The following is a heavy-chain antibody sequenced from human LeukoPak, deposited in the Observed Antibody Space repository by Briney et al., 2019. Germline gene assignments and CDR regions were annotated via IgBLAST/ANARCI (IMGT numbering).Heavy chain of an antibody. J-gene: IGHJ4*02. CDR1: GFTFSSYA. Sequence: GGSLRLSCAASGFTFSSYAMSWVRQAPGKGLEWVSAISGSGGSTYYADSVKGRFTISRDNSKNTLYLQMNSLRAEDTAVYYCARDNGGYSYGLGYWGQGTLVTVSS. V-gene: IGHV3-23*01. CDR3: ARDNGGYSYGLGY. D-gene: IGHD5-18*01. CDR2: ISGSGGST.